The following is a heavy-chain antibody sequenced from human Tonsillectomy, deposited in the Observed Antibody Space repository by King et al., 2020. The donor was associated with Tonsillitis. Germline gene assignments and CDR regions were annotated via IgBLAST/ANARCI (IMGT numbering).Heavy chain of an antibody. Sequence: VQLVESGGGVVQPGRSLRLSCAASGFSFSSYGMHWVRQAPGKGLEWVAVVSFDGRRQHYADSVKGRFTISRDSSENKLYLEMNSLRVEDTAVYYCAREALYSSAWGIEYWGQGTLVTVSS. CDR1: GFSFSSYG. CDR3: AREALYSSAWGIEY. CDR2: VSFDGRRQ. D-gene: IGHD6-19*01. V-gene: IGHV3-33*05. J-gene: IGHJ4*02.